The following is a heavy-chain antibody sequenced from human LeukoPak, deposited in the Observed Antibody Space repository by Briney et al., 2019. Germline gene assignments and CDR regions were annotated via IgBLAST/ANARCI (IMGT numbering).Heavy chain of an antibody. CDR3: ARGVPLWFGEFPFDY. Sequence: PSETLSLTCTVSGGSISSYYWSWIRQPPGKGLEWIGYIYYSGSTNYNPSLKSRVTISLDTSKNQFSLKLSSVTAADTAVYYCARGVPLWFGEFPFDYWGQGTLVTVSS. CDR2: IYYSGST. V-gene: IGHV4-59*01. CDR1: GGSISSYY. D-gene: IGHD3-10*01. J-gene: IGHJ4*02.